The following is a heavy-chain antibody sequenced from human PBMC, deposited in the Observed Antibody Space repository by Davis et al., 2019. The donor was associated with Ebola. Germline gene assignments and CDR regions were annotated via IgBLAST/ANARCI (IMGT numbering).Heavy chain of an antibody. CDR3: ARDPPYNWNYESSLVVVASLNYGMDV. Sequence: GGSLRLSCAASGFTLSSYGMYWVRQAPGKGLEWVATISFDGRNKYYADSVKGRFTISRDNSRNTMYLQMNSLRDEDTAVYYCARDPPYNWNYESSLVVVASLNYGMDVWGKGTTVTVSS. J-gene: IGHJ6*04. D-gene: IGHD1-7*01. CDR2: ISFDGRNK. CDR1: GFTLSSYG. V-gene: IGHV3-30*03.